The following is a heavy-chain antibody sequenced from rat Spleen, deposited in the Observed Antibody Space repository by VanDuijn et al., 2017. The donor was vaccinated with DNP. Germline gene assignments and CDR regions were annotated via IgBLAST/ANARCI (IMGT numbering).Heavy chain of an antibody. CDR2: ISYDGGST. J-gene: IGHJ2*01. CDR3: ARPDY. CDR1: GFTFSDYN. V-gene: IGHV5-7*01. Sequence: EVQLVESGGGLIQPGRSLKLSCAASGFTFSDYNMAWVRQAPKKGLEWVATISYDGGSTYYRDSVKGRFTVSRDNAKSTLYLQMDSLKSEDTATYYCARPDYWGQGVMVTVSS.